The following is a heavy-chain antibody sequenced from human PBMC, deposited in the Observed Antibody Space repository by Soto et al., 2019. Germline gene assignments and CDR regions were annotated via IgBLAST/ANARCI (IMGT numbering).Heavy chain of an antibody. CDR2: ISAYNGNT. J-gene: IGHJ5*02. V-gene: IGHV1-18*01. D-gene: IGHD2-15*01. CDR3: ARDVGDCSGGSCSTQYNWFDP. Sequence: ASVKVSCKASGYTFTSYGISWVRQAPGQGLEWMGWISAYNGNTNYAQKLQGRVTMTTDTSTSTAYMELRSLRSDDTAMYYCARDVGDCSGGSCSTQYNWFDPWGQGTLVTVSS. CDR1: GYTFTSYG.